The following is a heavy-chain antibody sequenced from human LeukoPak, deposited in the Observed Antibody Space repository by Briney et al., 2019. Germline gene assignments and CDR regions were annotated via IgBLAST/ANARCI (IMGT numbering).Heavy chain of an antibody. CDR2: ITASGGST. CDR1: GFXFSSYA. CDR3: AKRPMVTGGFDL. J-gene: IGHJ2*01. D-gene: IGHD4/OR15-4a*01. Sequence: GRSLRLSCAACGFXFSSYALSWVRQAPGRGLVWVSAITASGGSTYYADSVKGRFTTSRDNSKNTLYLQMNSLRAEDTAVYYCAKRPMVTGGFDLWGRGTLVTVSS. V-gene: IGHV3-23*01.